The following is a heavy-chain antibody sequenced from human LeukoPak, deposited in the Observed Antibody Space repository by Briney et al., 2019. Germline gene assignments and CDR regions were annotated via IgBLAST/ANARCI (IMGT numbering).Heavy chain of an antibody. CDR3: AKKILRGPIDY. D-gene: IGHD2-8*02. CDR2: ISSGGGST. CDR1: GFTFSAYG. J-gene: IGHJ4*02. V-gene: IGHV3-23*01. Sequence: TGGSLRLSCAASGFTFSAYGMSWVRQAPGKGLEWVSAISSGGGSTYYADSVKGRFTISRDNSKNTLYLQMNSLRVEDTAVYYCAKKILRGPIDYWGQGTLVTVSS.